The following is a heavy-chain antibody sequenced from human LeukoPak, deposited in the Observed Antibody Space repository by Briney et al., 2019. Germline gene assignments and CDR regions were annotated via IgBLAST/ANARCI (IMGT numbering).Heavy chain of an antibody. Sequence: SQTLSLTCSVSGDSISSGNYYWTWIRQPAGKGLEWIGRIYSTGSTNYNPSLKSRVTITVDTSKNQFSLRLSSVTAADTAVYYCARVTTGGYYNCWGQGTLVTVS. D-gene: IGHD3-22*01. CDR2: IYSTGST. CDR3: ARVTTGGYYNC. V-gene: IGHV4-61*02. CDR1: GDSISSGNYY. J-gene: IGHJ4*02.